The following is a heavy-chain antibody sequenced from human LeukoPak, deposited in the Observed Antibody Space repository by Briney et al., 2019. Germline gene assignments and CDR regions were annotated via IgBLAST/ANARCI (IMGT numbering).Heavy chain of an antibody. D-gene: IGHD2-15*01. Sequence: ASVKVSCKASGYTFTGYYMHWVRQATGQGLEWMGWMNPNSGNTGYAQKFQGRVTMTRNNSISTAYMELSSLRAEDTAVYYCARAFTGYCNGGTCYSDNWGQGTLVTVSS. J-gene: IGHJ4*02. CDR3: ARAFTGYCNGGTCYSDN. V-gene: IGHV1-8*02. CDR2: MNPNSGNT. CDR1: GYTFTGYY.